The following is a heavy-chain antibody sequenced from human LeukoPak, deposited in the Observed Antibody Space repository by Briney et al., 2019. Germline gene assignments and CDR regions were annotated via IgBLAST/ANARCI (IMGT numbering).Heavy chain of an antibody. CDR3: ARDHIVVANYYFYYYGMDV. CDR1: GYSISSGYY. Sequence: SETLSLTCAVSGYSISSGYYWGWIRQPPGKGLEWIGSIYHSGSTYYNPSLKSRVTISADTSKNQFSLKLSSVTAADAAVYYCARDHIVVANYYFYYYGMDVWGKGTTVTVSS. J-gene: IGHJ6*04. CDR2: IYHSGST. D-gene: IGHD2-15*01. V-gene: IGHV4-38-2*02.